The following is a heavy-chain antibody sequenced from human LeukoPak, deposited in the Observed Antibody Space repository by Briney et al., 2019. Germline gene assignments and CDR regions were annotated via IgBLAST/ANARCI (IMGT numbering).Heavy chain of an antibody. D-gene: IGHD1/OR15-1a*01. Sequence: GGSLRLSCAASGFTFSSYAMSWVRQASGKGLEWVSAISGSGGSTYYADSVKGRFTISRDNSKNTLYLQMNSLRAEDTAVYYCVKSNNLGGDYWGQGTLVTVSS. V-gene: IGHV3-23*01. CDR3: VKSNNLGGDY. CDR1: GFTFSSYA. J-gene: IGHJ4*02. CDR2: ISGSGGST.